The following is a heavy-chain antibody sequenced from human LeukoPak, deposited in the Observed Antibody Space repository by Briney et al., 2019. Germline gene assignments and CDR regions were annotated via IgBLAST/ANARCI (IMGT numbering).Heavy chain of an antibody. D-gene: IGHD6-13*01. J-gene: IGHJ4*02. CDR3: AREGHRSSIFDY. Sequence: ETLSLTCTVSGGSISSYYWSWIRQPPGKGLEWIGYIYYSGSTNYNPSLKSRVTISVDTSKNQFSLKLSSVTAADTAVYYCAREGHRSSIFDYWGQGTLVTVSS. CDR1: GGSISSYY. CDR2: IYYSGST. V-gene: IGHV4-59*01.